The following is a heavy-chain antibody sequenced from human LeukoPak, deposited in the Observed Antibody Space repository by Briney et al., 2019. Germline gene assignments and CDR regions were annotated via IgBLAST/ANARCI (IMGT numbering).Heavy chain of an antibody. CDR2: INHSGST. CDR3: ARAKLWSPYIYYYYYYMDV. Sequence: PSETLSLTCTVSGGSISSYYWSWIRQPPGKGLEWIGEINHSGSTNYNPSLKSRVTISVDTSKNQFSLKLSSVTAADTAVYYCARAKLWSPYIYYYYYYMDVWGKGTTVTISS. J-gene: IGHJ6*03. D-gene: IGHD5-18*01. V-gene: IGHV4-34*01. CDR1: GGSISSYY.